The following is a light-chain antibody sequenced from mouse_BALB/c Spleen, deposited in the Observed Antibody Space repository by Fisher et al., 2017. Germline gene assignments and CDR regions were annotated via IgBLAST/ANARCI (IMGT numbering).Light chain of an antibody. CDR1: SSISY. J-gene: IGKJ4*01. CDR2: DTS. CDR3: QQGSSIPFT. V-gene: IGKV4-59*01. Sequence: IVLTQTPAIMSASLGEEITLTCSASSSISYMHWYQQKSGTSPKLWIYDTSKLASGVPGRFSGSGSGTSYSLTINSMEAEDVATYYCQQGSSIPFTFGSGTKLEIK.